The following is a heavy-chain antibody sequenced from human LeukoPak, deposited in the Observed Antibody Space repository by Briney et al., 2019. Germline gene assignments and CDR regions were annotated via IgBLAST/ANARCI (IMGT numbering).Heavy chain of an antibody. Sequence: PGGSLRLSCATSGFTFSSYAMSWVRQAPGKGLEWVSSISGSGGNTYYADSVKGRFTISRDYSKNTLYLQMNSLRTEETAVYYCAKAPKRYGSGDLLRNWYYDLWGRGTLVTVSS. V-gene: IGHV3-23*01. CDR3: AKAPKRYGSGDLLRNWYYDL. D-gene: IGHD3-10*01. CDR1: GFTFSSYA. CDR2: ISGSGGNT. J-gene: IGHJ2*01.